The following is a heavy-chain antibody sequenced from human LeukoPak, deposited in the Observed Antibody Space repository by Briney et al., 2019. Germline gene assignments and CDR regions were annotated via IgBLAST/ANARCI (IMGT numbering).Heavy chain of an antibody. CDR1: GFTFSSYS. CDR3: ARDQCYGGNCDAFDI. Sequence: GGSLRLSCAASGFTFSSYSMNWVRQAPGKGLEWVSSISSSSSYIYYADSVKGRFTISRDNAKNSPYLQMNSLRAEDTAVYYCARDQCYGGNCDAFDIWGQGTMVTVSS. J-gene: IGHJ3*02. CDR2: ISSSSSYI. V-gene: IGHV3-21*01. D-gene: IGHD4-23*01.